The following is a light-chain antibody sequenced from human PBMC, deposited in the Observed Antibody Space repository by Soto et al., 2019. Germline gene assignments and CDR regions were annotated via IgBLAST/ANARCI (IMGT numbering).Light chain of an antibody. CDR1: QSVSSNY. CDR3: QQYGSSPMFT. J-gene: IGKJ2*01. CDR2: GAS. V-gene: IGKV3-20*01. Sequence: IVLTQSPGTLSLSPGERATRSCRASQSVSSNYLAWYQQKPGQAPRLLIYGASRGAAGIPDRFSGSGSGTDFTLTISRLEPEDFAVYFCQQYGSSPMFTFGQGTKLEIK.